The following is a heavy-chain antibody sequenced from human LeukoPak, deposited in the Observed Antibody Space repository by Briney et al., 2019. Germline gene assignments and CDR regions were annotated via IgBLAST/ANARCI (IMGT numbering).Heavy chain of an antibody. J-gene: IGHJ6*03. CDR1: GFTFDDYG. Sequence: GGSLRLSCAASGFTFDDYGTSWVRQAPGKGLEWVSGINWNGGSTGYADSVKGRFTISRDNAKNSLYLQMNSLRAEDTALYYCAREDHYYDSSDDYYMDVWGKGTTVTVSS. CDR3: AREDHYYDSSDDYYMDV. D-gene: IGHD3-22*01. CDR2: INWNGGST. V-gene: IGHV3-20*04.